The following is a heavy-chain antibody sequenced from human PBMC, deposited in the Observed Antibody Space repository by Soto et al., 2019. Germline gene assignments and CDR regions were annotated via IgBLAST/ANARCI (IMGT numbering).Heavy chain of an antibody. CDR2: IHGDGSRS. J-gene: IGHJ6*02. CDR1: GFTFSSYW. CDR3: ARGGDSSSYYYYYYGMDV. D-gene: IGHD6-6*01. V-gene: IGHV3-74*01. Sequence: VGSLSLSSAASGFTFSSYWMHWVRQAPGKGLVWVSRIHGDGSRSSYADSVKGRFTISRDNAKNTLYLQMNSLRAEDTAVYYCARGGDSSSYYYYYYGMDVWGQGTTVTVSS.